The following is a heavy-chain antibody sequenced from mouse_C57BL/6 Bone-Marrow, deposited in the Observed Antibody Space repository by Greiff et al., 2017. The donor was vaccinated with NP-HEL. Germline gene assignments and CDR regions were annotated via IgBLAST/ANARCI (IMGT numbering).Heavy chain of an antibody. J-gene: IGHJ2*01. CDR1: GFSFTSYG. D-gene: IGHD1-1*01. Sequence: VQLQQPGPGLVQPSQCLSITCTVSGFSFTSYGVHWVRQSPGTGLEWLGVICSGGSTDYNAAFISRLSISKDNSKSQVFFKMSSLQADDTAIYYCAREEDGSLCYYDYWGQGTTLTVSS. CDR3: AREEDGSLCYYDY. CDR2: ICSGGST. V-gene: IGHV2-2*01.